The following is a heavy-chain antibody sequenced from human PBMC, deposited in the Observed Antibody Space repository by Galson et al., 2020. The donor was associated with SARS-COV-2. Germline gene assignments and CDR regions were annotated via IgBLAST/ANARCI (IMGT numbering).Heavy chain of an antibody. D-gene: IGHD3-22*01. CDR2: ILYDGSKK. Sequence: GGSLRLSCAASGSTFSTYGMHWVRQAPGKGLEWVAVILYDGSKKYYADSVKGRFTISRDNSKNTLDLQMNSLRAEDTAMYFCAKDSTPSYFHDSSGYPRGGFDMWGQGTMVTVSS. CDR3: AKDSTPSYFHDSSGYPRGGFDM. J-gene: IGHJ3*02. CDR1: GSTFSTYG. V-gene: IGHV3-33*06.